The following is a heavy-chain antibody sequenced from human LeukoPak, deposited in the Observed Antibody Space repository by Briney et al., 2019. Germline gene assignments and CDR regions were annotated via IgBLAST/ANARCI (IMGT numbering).Heavy chain of an antibody. J-gene: IGHJ6*03. CDR2: IYYSGNT. D-gene: IGHD3-10*01. CDR1: GGSISSYY. V-gene: IGHV4-59*12. Sequence: PSETLSLTCTVSGGSISSYYWSWIRQPPGKGLEWIGYIYYSGNTNYNPSLKSRVTMSVDTSKNQFSLKLSSVTAADTAVYYCARDSTMVRGVMSHYYYYYMDVWGKGTTVTVSS. CDR3: ARDSTMVRGVMSHYYYYYMDV.